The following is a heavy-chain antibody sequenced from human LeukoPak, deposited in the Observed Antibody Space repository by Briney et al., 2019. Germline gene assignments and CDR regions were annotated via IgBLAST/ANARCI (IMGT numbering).Heavy chain of an antibody. CDR1: GGSISNLY. V-gene: IGHV4-4*07. D-gene: IGHD4-17*01. J-gene: IGHJ5*02. CDR3: ATLPGGVTTPNPS. CDR2: VSTSGST. Sequence: SETLSLTCTLSGGSISNLYWSWIRQTAGKGLERIGRVSTSGSTNYNPSLKSRVTISLDTSKNQFSLKLTSVTAADTAVYYCATLPGGVTTPNPSWGQGTLVTVSS.